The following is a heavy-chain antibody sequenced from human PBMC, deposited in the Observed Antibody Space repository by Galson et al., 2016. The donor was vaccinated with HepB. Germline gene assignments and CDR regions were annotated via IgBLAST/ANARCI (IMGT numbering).Heavy chain of an antibody. CDR1: GFSLSTSGVG. CDR2: IYWDDDK. CDR3: AHRLYGDYEFYYFDY. V-gene: IGHV2-5*02. D-gene: IGHD4-17*01. J-gene: IGHJ4*02. Sequence: PALVKPTQTLTLTCTFSGFSLSTSGVGVGWIRQPPGKALEWVALIYWDDDKRYSPSLKSRLTITKDTSKNQVVLTMTNMDPVDTATYYCAHRLYGDYEFYYFDYWGQGTLVTVSS.